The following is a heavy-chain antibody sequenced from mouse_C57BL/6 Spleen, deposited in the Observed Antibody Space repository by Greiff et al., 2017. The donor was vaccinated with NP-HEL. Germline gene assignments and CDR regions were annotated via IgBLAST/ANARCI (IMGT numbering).Heavy chain of an antibody. J-gene: IGHJ1*03. CDR1: GYTFTDYY. CDR2: INPNNGGT. CDR3: ARGYYYGSSSYWYFDV. D-gene: IGHD1-1*01. Sequence: EVQLQQSGPELVKPGASVKISCKASGYTFTDYYMNWVKQSHGKSLEWIGDINPNNGGTSYNQKFKGKATLTVDKSSSTAYMELRSLTSEDSAVYYCARGYYYGSSSYWYFDVWGTGTTVTVSS. V-gene: IGHV1-26*01.